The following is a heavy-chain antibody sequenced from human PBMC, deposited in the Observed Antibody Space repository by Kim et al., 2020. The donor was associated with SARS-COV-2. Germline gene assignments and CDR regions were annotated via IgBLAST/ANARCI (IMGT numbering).Heavy chain of an antibody. CDR3: AKETVNSSGWYRD. CDR2: ISYDGSSK. J-gene: IGHJ4*02. Sequence: GGSLRLSCAASGFTFSSYGMHWVRQAPGKGLEWVAVISYDGSSKYYADSVKGRFTISRDNSKNTLYLQMNSLRAEDTAVYYCAKETVNSSGWYRDWGQGTLVTVSS. D-gene: IGHD6-19*01. V-gene: IGHV3-30*18. CDR1: GFTFSSYG.